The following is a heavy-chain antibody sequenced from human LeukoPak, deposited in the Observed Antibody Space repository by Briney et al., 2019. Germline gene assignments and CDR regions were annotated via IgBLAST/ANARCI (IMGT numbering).Heavy chain of an antibody. J-gene: IGHJ6*03. CDR2: IYLDGSRA. D-gene: IGHD2-2*01. V-gene: IGHV3-7*01. CDR1: GFTFTNYW. Sequence: GGSLRLSCAVSGFTFTNYWMSWARQSPGKGLEWVANIYLDGSRANYVDSVKGRFTISRDNAKNSLFLQMNSLSAEDTAVYYCGRAGPVTKDHFMDVWGKGPRSPCP. CDR3: GRAGPVTKDHFMDV.